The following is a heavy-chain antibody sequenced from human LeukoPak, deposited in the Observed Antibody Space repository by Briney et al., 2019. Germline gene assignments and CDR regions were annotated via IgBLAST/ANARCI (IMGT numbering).Heavy chain of an antibody. CDR2: IGTAGDT. V-gene: IGHV3-13*01. CDR1: GFTFSDYD. Sequence: PGGSLRPSCAASGFTFSDYDMHWVRQATGKGLGWVSAIGTAGDTYYTGSVKGRFTISRENAKNSLYLQMNSLRAGDTAVYYCARVAKERVGGVYYFDYWGQGTLVTVSS. J-gene: IGHJ4*02. CDR3: ARVAKERVGGVYYFDY. D-gene: IGHD1-1*01.